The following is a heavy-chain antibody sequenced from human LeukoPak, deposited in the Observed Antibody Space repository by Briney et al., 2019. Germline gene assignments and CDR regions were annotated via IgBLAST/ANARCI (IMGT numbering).Heavy chain of an antibody. V-gene: IGHV4-34*01. Sequence: SETLSLTCAVYGGSFSGYYWSWIRQPPGKGLEWIGEINHSGSTNYNPSLKSRVTISVDTSKNRFSLKLSSVTAADTAVYYCARAPKVPYYYMDVWGKGTTVTVSS. CDR1: GGSFSGYY. CDR3: ARAPKVPYYYMDV. CDR2: INHSGST. J-gene: IGHJ6*03.